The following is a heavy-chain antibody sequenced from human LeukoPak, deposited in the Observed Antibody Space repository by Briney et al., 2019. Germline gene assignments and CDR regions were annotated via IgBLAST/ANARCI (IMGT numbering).Heavy chain of an antibody. Sequence: QPGGSLRLSCAASGFTFSHYAMHWVRQTPGKGLEWVSFISYDGNNRYYADSVKGRFTVSRDSSKNTLYLQMNSLRVEDTAVYYCARSVGSSSAYWGQGTLVTVSS. CDR3: ARSVGSSSAY. J-gene: IGHJ4*02. D-gene: IGHD6-6*01. CDR1: GFTFSHYA. CDR2: ISYDGNNR. V-gene: IGHV3-30-3*01.